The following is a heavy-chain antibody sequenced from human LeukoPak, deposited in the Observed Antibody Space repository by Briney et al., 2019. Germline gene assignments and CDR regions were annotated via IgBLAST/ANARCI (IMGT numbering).Heavy chain of an antibody. CDR3: ARGERDRNWFDP. CDR1: GYTFTSYY. CDR2: INPSVGST. J-gene: IGHJ5*02. D-gene: IGHD1-1*01. V-gene: IGHV1-46*01. Sequence: ASVKVSCKASGYTFTSYYMHWVRQAPGQGLEWMGIINPSVGSTSYAQKFQGRVTMTRDMSTSTVYMELSSLRSEDTAVYYCARGERDRNWFDPWGQGTLVTVSS.